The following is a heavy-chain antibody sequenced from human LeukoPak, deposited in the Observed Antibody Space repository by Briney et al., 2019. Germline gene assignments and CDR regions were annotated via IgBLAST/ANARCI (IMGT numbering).Heavy chain of an antibody. CDR2: IKYSGST. J-gene: IGHJ4*02. CDR1: GGSFSGYC. Sequence: SETLSLTCAVYGGSFSGYCWSWIRQSPGRGLEWIAEIKYSGSTKYNPSLKSRVTILGDTSRNQFSLKLSSVTAADTAVYYCARHGAYYFDYWGQGMLVTVSS. CDR3: ARHGAYYFDY. V-gene: IGHV4-34*01. D-gene: IGHD3-10*01.